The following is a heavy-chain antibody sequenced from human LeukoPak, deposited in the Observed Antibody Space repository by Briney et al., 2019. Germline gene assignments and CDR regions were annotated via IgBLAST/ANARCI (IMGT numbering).Heavy chain of an antibody. V-gene: IGHV3-23*01. D-gene: IGHD6-19*01. Sequence: GGSLRLSCAASGFTFSSNVMMWVRQAPGKGLEWVSSIPASGGSTYYADSVKGRFTISRDNSKNSLYLQMNSLRAEDTAVYYCAKESSGGWYFDYWGQGTLVTVSS. J-gene: IGHJ4*02. CDR1: GFTFSSNV. CDR2: IPASGGST. CDR3: AKESSGGWYFDY.